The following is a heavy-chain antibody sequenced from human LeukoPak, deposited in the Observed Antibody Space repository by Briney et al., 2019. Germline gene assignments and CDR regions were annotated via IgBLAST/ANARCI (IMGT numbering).Heavy chain of an antibody. CDR3: VVSPNQDFYDY. V-gene: IGHV4-4*09. J-gene: IGHJ4*02. Sequence: SETLSLTCSVSGVSMNSHYLNWIRQPPGKGLEWIGFISGSGSTNYNPSLMSRVTMSLETSKRQFSLKPRSVTAADTAVYYCVVSPNQDFYDYWGQGTLVTVSS. CDR1: GVSMNSHY. CDR2: ISGSGST.